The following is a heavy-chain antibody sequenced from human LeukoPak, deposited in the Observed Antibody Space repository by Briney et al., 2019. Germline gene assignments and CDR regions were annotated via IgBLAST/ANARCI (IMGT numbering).Heavy chain of an antibody. CDR3: AKDPKSRYCSSTSCYLDY. CDR2: ISGSGGST. J-gene: IGHJ4*02. Sequence: GGSLRLSCAASGFTLSTYAMSWVRQAPGKGLEWVSAISGSGGSTYYADSVKGRFTISRDNSKNTLYLQMNSLRAEDTAVYYCAKDPKSRYCSSTSCYLDYWGQGTLVTVSS. CDR1: GFTLSTYA. V-gene: IGHV3-23*01. D-gene: IGHD2-2*01.